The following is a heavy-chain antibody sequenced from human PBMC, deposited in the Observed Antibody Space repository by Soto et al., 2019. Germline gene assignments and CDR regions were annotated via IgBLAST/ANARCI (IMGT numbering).Heavy chain of an antibody. V-gene: IGHV3-30*18. D-gene: IGHD1-20*01. CDR2: ILYDGSKK. J-gene: IGHJ4*02. CDR3: AKPYNWNAYGFDY. Sequence: GESLKISCAASGFTFSIYGMHWVRQAPGKGLEWVAVILYDGSKKYYADSVKGRFTISRDNSKNTLSLQMNSLRGEDTAVYYCAKPYNWNAYGFDYWGQGTLVTVSS. CDR1: GFTFSIYG.